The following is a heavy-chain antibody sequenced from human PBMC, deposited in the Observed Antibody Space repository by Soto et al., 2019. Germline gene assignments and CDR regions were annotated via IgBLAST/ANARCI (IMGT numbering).Heavy chain of an antibody. D-gene: IGHD2-8*01. CDR2: IIPVFGTT. CDR1: GGTFSNYA. V-gene: IGHV1-69*01. Sequence: QVQLVQSGAEVKKPESSVKVSCKASGGTFSNYAISWVRQAPGQGLEWMGGIIPVFGTTIYAQRFQGRVTITADASTSTAYMELSSLRSEDTAVYFCARDTPRGTREGTFDIWGQGTMVTVSS. J-gene: IGHJ3*02. CDR3: ARDTPRGTREGTFDI.